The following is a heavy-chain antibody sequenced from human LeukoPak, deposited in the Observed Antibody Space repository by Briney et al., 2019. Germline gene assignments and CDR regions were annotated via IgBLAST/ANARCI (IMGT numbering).Heavy chain of an antibody. J-gene: IGHJ6*03. Sequence: GGSLRLSCAASGFTFSSYSMNWVRQAPGKGLEWVSSISSISSYIYYADSVKGRFTMSRDNAKNSLYLQMNSLRAEDTAVYYCARVPRYYDGSGSPYYYYYYMDVWGKGTTVTVSS. CDR3: ARVPRYYDGSGSPYYYYYYMDV. CDR1: GFTFSSYS. CDR2: ISSISSYI. V-gene: IGHV3-21*01. D-gene: IGHD3-22*01.